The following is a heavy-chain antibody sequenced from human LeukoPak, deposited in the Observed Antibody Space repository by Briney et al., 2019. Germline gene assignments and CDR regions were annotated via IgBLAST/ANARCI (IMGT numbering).Heavy chain of an antibody. V-gene: IGHV3-7*01. CDR2: IIEGGDVK. D-gene: IGHD3-22*01. CDR3: ARDFRYYDSSGYTH. J-gene: IGHJ4*02. Sequence: GESLRLSCAASGFTFSAYWMTWVRQAPGKGLAWVANIIEGGDVKYYVDSVQGRFTISRDNAKNSLYLQMKSLGAEDTAVYYCARDFRYYDSSGYTHWGQGTLVSVSS. CDR1: GFTFSAYW.